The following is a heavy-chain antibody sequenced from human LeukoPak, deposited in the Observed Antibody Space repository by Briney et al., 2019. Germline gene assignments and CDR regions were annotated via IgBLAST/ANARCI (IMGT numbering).Heavy chain of an antibody. D-gene: IGHD4-11*01. J-gene: IGHJ6*03. CDR1: GYTFTSYG. V-gene: IGHV1-18*01. Sequence: ASVKVSCKASGYTFTSYGITWVRQAPGQGLEWMGWISTNNGNTNYAQKLQGRVTMTTDKSTSTAYMELSSLRSEDTAVYYCARLPYSNYYYYYYMDVWGKGTTVTVSS. CDR3: ARLPYSNYYYYYYMDV. CDR2: ISTNNGNT.